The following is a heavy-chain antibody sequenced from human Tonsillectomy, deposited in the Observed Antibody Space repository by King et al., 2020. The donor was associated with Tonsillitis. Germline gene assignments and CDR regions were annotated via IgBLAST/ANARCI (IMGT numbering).Heavy chain of an antibody. CDR3: AKDRWGSDSLSWSCDL. CDR1: GFTFSSYA. J-gene: IGHJ2*01. V-gene: IGHV3-23*04. Sequence: VQLVESGGGLVQPGGSLRLSCAASGFTFSSYAMSWVRQAPGKGLDWVSAISGGGGDTYYADSVKGRFTISRENSKNTLYLQMKSLRAEDTAVYYCAKDRWGSDSLSWSCDLWGRGTLVTVSS. D-gene: IGHD3-16*01. CDR2: ISGGGGDT.